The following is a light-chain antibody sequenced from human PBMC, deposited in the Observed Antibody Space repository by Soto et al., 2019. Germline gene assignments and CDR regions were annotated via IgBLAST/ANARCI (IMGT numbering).Light chain of an antibody. CDR2: GAS. Sequence: EIVMTQSPATLSVSPGERATLSCRASQSVSSNLAWYQQKPGQAPRLLIYGASTRVTGIPARFSGSGSGTEFTLTIGRLEPEDFAVYYCQQYGSSPITFGQGTKVDIK. J-gene: IGKJ1*01. V-gene: IGKV3-15*01. CDR3: QQYGSSPIT. CDR1: QSVSSN.